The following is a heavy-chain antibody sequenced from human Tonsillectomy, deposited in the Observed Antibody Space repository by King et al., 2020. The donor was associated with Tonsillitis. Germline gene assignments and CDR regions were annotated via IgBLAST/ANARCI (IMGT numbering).Heavy chain of an antibody. CDR1: GFTFNTYT. J-gene: IGHJ4*02. Sequence: DVQLVESGGGLVKPGGSLRLSCAASGFTFNTYTMNWVRQAPGKGLEWVSSISSSNFYIYYADSVKGRFTISRDNANNSLYLQMNSLRAEDTAIYYCARDGFWGDYGEKWFKYWGQGTLVTVSS. CDR2: ISSSNFYI. CDR3: ARDGFWGDYGEKWFKY. D-gene: IGHD4-17*01. V-gene: IGHV3-21*01.